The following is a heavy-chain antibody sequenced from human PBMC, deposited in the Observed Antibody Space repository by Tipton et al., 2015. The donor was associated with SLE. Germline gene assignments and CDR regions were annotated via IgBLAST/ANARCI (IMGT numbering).Heavy chain of an antibody. J-gene: IGHJ3*02. CDR2: IYYSGST. Sequence: TLSLTCAVYGGSFSGYYWSWIRQPPGKGLEWIGYIYYSGSTNYNPSVKSRVTIQVDTSKNQFSLKLSSVTAADAAVYYCARVSGACDIWGQGTMVTVSS. CDR1: GGSFSGYY. CDR3: ARVSGACDI. V-gene: IGHV4-59*01.